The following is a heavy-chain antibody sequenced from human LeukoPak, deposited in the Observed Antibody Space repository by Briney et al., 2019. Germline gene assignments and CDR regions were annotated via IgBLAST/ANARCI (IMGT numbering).Heavy chain of an antibody. Sequence: PSETLSLTCTVSGGSISSYYWSWIRQPPGKGLEWIGYIYYSGSTNYNPSLKSRVTISVDTSKNQFSLKLSSVTAADTAVYYCARREPDYYDFWSGYYGGGAFDIWGQGTMVTVSS. V-gene: IGHV4-59*08. CDR3: ARREPDYYDFWSGYYGGGAFDI. CDR1: GGSISSYY. J-gene: IGHJ3*02. D-gene: IGHD3-3*01. CDR2: IYYSGST.